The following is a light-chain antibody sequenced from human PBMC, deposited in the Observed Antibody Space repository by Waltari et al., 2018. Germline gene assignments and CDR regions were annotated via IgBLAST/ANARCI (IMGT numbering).Light chain of an antibody. J-gene: IGLJ2*01. CDR1: TSNTGRNT. V-gene: IGLV1-44*01. Sequence: QSVLTQPPSASGTPRQRVTISCSGSTSNTGRNTANWYQQFPGAAPTLLVYNNFQRPSGVPDRFSGSKSGTSASLAILGVRPEDEADYYCATWDDSLNGPVFGGGTKLTVL. CDR2: NNF. CDR3: ATWDDSLNGPV.